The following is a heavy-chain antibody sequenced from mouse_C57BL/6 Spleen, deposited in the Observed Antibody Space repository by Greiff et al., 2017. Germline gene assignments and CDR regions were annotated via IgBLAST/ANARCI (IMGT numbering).Heavy chain of an antibody. J-gene: IGHJ3*01. CDR1: GYTFPSYW. V-gene: IGHV1-69*01. Sequence: QVQLQQPGAELVMPGASVKLSCKASGYTFPSYWMHWVKQRPGQGLEWIGEIDPSDSYTNYNQKFKGKSTLTVDKSSSTAYMQLSSLTSEDSAVYYCARSIEISWFAYWGQGTLVTVSA. CDR2: IDPSDSYT. CDR3: ARSIEISWFAY.